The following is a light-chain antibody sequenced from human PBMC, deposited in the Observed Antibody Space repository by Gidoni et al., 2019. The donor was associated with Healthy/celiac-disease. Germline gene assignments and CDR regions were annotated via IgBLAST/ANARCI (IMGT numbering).Light chain of an antibody. Sequence: DLVMTQSPLSLPVTPGEPASISCRSSQSLLHSNGYNYLDWYLQKQGQSPQLLIYLGSNRASGVPDRFSGSGSGTDFTLKISRVEAEDVGVYYCMQALQTPITFGPGTKVDIK. V-gene: IGKV2-28*01. CDR2: LGS. CDR1: QSLLHSNGYNY. J-gene: IGKJ3*01. CDR3: MQALQTPIT.